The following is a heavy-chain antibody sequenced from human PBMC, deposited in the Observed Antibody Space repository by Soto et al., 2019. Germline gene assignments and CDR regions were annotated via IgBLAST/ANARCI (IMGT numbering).Heavy chain of an antibody. J-gene: IGHJ4*02. V-gene: IGHV3-23*01. Sequence: PGGSLRRSCAASGFTFSSYAMSWVRQAPGKGLEWVSAISGSGGSTYYADSVKGRFTISRDNSKNTLYLQMNSLRAEDTAVYYCAKDPDPVFSLVVNNYWGQGTLVTVSS. CDR1: GFTFSSYA. D-gene: IGHD3-22*01. CDR3: AKDPDPVFSLVVNNY. CDR2: ISGSGGST.